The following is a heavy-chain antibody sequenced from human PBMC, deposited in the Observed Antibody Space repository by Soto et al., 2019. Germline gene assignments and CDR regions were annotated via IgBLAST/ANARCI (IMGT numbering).Heavy chain of an antibody. CDR1: GGSVSNYY. CDR3: ARAVLPATAPFDY. J-gene: IGHJ4*02. D-gene: IGHD2-2*01. CDR2: IYYSGST. V-gene: IGHV4-59*02. Sequence: QVQLQESGPRLLKPSETLSLTCIVSGGSVSNYYWSWIRQPPGKGLEWIGYIYYSGSTNYNPSLQSRVTISVDTSKNQFSLKLSSVTAADTAVYYCARAVLPATAPFDYWGQGTLVTVSP.